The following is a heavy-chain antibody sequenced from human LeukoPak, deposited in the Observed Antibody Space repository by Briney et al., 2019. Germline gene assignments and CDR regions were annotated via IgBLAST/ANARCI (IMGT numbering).Heavy chain of an antibody. V-gene: IGHV3-23*01. CDR2: ISGSGGST. D-gene: IGHD3-16*01. Sequence: GGSLRLSCAASGFTFSSYAMSWVRQAPGKGLEWVSAISGSGGSTYYADSVKGRFTISRDNSKNALYLQMNSLRAEDTAVYYCAKGGRHRGGPFDYWGQGTLVTVSS. J-gene: IGHJ4*02. CDR3: AKGGRHRGGPFDY. CDR1: GFTFSSYA.